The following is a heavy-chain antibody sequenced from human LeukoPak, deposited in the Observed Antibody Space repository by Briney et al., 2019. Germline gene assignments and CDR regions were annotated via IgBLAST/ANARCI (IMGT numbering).Heavy chain of an antibody. V-gene: IGHV4-4*02. CDR2: TFHSGHT. CDR3: ARHVEGMGVDY. D-gene: IGHD2-21*01. Sequence: SETLSLTCAVSGGSIRNNNWWSWVRQPPGKGLEWIGETFHSGHTNYNPSLKSRAAISVDKSKNHFYLNLTSVTAADTAVYYCARHVEGMGVDYWGQGTLVTVSS. J-gene: IGHJ4*02. CDR1: GGSIRNNNW.